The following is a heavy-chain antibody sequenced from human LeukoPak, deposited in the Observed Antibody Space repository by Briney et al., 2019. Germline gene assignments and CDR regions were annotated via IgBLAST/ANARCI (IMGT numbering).Heavy chain of an antibody. J-gene: IGHJ6*02. CDR2: ISPYNGNK. Sequence: GASAKVSCQTSGYTSTNYGILWARQASGQGLEYVGWISPYNGNKNYVDKLQGRVTMTTDRSMSTAYMELRSLRSDDTAVYYCARFKESGYLGRGQVYYHYAMDVWGQGTTVTVTS. D-gene: IGHD5-12*01. CDR1: GYTSTNYG. V-gene: IGHV1-18*01. CDR3: ARFKESGYLGRGQVYYHYAMDV.